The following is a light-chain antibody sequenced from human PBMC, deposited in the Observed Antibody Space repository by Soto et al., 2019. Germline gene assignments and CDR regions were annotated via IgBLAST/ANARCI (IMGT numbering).Light chain of an antibody. Sequence: QSVLTQPASVSGSPGQSITISCTGTSSDVGGYNYVSWYQQHPGKAPKLMIYEVSERPSGVSNRFSGSKSGNTASLTISGLQAEDEADYYCSSYTSDNTQVFGGGTKVTAL. V-gene: IGLV2-14*01. CDR3: SSYTSDNTQV. CDR2: EVS. J-gene: IGLJ3*02. CDR1: SSDVGGYNY.